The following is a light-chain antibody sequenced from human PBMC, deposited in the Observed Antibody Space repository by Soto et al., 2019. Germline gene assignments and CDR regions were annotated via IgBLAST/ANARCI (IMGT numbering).Light chain of an antibody. CDR3: QQFGVSPT. V-gene: IGKV3-20*01. CDR2: GAS. Sequence: EIVLTQSPGTLSLSPGEIATLSCRASQTISDTFLAWYQQKPGQAPRLLFYGASSRATDIPDRFSGTGCGTDFTLTIDRLEPGDCAVYYCQQFGVSPTFGGGTKVEIK. CDR1: QTISDTF. J-gene: IGKJ4*01.